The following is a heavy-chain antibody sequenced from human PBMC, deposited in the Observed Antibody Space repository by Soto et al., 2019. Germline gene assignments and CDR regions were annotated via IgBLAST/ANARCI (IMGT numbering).Heavy chain of an antibody. J-gene: IGHJ5*02. V-gene: IGHV1-3*01. D-gene: IGHD3-3*01. CDR2: INAGNGNT. Sequence: ASVNVSCKASGYSFTSYAIQWVRQAPGQRLEWMGWINAGNGNTKYSQNLQGRVTITRDTSASTAYMELSSLRSEDTAVYYCAREHDFWSHYCFDPWGPGTLVTVSS. CDR3: AREHDFWSHYCFDP. CDR1: GYSFTSYA.